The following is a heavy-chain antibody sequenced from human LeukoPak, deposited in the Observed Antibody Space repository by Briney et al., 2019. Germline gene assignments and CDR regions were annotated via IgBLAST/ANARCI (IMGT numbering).Heavy chain of an antibody. CDR1: GYTFTGYY. CDR3: ATEGLATTHDAFDI. CDR2: INPNSGGT. J-gene: IGHJ3*02. Sequence: ASVKVSCKASGYTFTGYYMHWVRQAPGQGLEWMGWINPNSGGTNYAQKFQGRVTMTRDTSISTAYMELSRLRSDDTAVYYCATEGLATTHDAFDIWGQGTMVTVPS. V-gene: IGHV1-2*02. D-gene: IGHD5-24*01.